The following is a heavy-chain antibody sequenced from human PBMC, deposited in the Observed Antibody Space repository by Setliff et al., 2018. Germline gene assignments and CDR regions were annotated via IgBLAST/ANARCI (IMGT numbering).Heavy chain of an antibody. V-gene: IGHV3-20*04. CDR3: ARSYNFWSGPALDV. Sequence: PGGSLRLSCAASGFTFDDYGMSWVRQAPGKGLEWVSGINWNGGSTGYAGSVKGRFTISRDNAKNSLYLQMNSLRVEDTALYYCARSYNFWSGPALDVWGKGTTVTVSS. J-gene: IGHJ6*04. CDR2: INWNGGST. D-gene: IGHD3-3*01. CDR1: GFTFDDYG.